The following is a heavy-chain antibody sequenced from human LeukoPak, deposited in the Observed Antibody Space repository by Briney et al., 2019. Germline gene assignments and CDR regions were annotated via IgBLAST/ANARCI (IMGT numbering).Heavy chain of an antibody. J-gene: IGHJ4*02. Sequence: PSETLSLTCTVSGDSISSYYWSWIRQPAGKGLEWIGRIFTSGSTNYNPSLKNRVTMSVDTSKNQFSLKLTSVTAADTAVYYCARIGDSSSSGLDYWAREPWSPSPQ. CDR1: GDSISSYY. V-gene: IGHV4-4*07. CDR3: ARIGDSSSSGLDY. CDR2: IFTSGST. D-gene: IGHD6-6*01.